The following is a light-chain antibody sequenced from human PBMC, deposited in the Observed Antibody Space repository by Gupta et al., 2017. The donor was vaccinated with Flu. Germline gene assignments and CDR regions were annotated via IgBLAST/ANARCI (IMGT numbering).Light chain of an antibody. CDR1: QRISSSY. CDR3: QQGFT. CDR2: GAS. V-gene: IGKV3-20*01. Sequence: EIVLTQSPAPLPLSPGERATLSCRASQRISSSYLAWYQQKPGQAPRLLIFGASSRATGIADRFSGSGSGTDFTLTVSRLEPEDFAVYYCQQGFTFGPGTKVDLK. J-gene: IGKJ3*01.